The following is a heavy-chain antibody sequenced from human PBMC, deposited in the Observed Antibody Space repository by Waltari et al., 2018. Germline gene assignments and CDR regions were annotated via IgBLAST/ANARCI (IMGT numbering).Heavy chain of an antibody. CDR1: GYTFTGYY. V-gene: IGHV1-2*02. J-gene: IGHJ4*02. Sequence: QVQLVQSGAEVKKPGASVKVSCKASGYTFTGYYMHWVRQAPGQGLGWMGWSNPNSGGTKYAQKFQGRVTRTRDTSISTAYMELSRLRSDDTAVYYCAREPRYANGWYYFDYWGQGTLVTVSS. D-gene: IGHD6-19*01. CDR3: AREPRYANGWYYFDY. CDR2: SNPNSGGT.